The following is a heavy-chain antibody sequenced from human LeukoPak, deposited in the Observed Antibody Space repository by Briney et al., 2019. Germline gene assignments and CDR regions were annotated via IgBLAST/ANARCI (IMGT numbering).Heavy chain of an antibody. Sequence: GASVKVSCKASGYTFGAHYIHWLRQAPGQGLEYMGWINPTAGDTNFAEKLKGRVTLTGDTSSTTVYMEVTRLTFADTAVYYCARGMYSSSESFDVWGQGTMVVVSS. CDR3: ARGMYSSSESFDV. CDR2: INPTAGDT. D-gene: IGHD3-22*01. CDR1: GYTFGAHY. V-gene: IGHV1-2*02. J-gene: IGHJ3*01.